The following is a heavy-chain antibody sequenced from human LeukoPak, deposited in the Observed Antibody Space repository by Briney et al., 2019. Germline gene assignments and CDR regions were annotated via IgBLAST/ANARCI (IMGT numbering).Heavy chain of an antibody. Sequence: ASVKVSCKASGYTFIGYYMHWVRQAPGQGLEWMGWINPNSGGTNYAQKFQGRVTMTRDTSISTAYMELSRLRSDDTAVYYCARVKGQFGESLAFDYWGQGTLVTVSS. D-gene: IGHD3-10*01. CDR2: INPNSGGT. V-gene: IGHV1-2*02. J-gene: IGHJ4*02. CDR3: ARVKGQFGESLAFDY. CDR1: GYTFIGYY.